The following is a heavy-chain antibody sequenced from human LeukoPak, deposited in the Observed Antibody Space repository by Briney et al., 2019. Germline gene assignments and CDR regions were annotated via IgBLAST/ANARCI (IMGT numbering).Heavy chain of an antibody. Sequence: GMSLRLSCAASGFTFSRSGMHWVRQAPGKGLEWVAIIWFDGSNKYYADSVKGRFTISRDNAKSSLCLQLNSLRAEDTAVYYCARDYYASGSHDSWGQGALVTVSS. CDR2: IWFDGSNK. D-gene: IGHD3-10*01. V-gene: IGHV3-33*01. CDR1: GFTFSRSG. CDR3: ARDYYASGSHDS. J-gene: IGHJ4*02.